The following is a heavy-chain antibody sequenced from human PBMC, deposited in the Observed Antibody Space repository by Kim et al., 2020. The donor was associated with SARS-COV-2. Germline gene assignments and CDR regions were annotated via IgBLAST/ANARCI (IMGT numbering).Heavy chain of an antibody. D-gene: IGHD3-22*01. Sequence: SETLSLTCAVYGGSFSGYYWSWIRQPPGKGLEWIGEINHSGSTNYNPSLKSRVTISVDTSKNQFSLKLSSVTAADTAVYYCARGSHYYDSSGPGNYYGMDVWGQGTTVTVSS. J-gene: IGHJ6*02. CDR1: GGSFSGYY. CDR2: INHSGST. CDR3: ARGSHYYDSSGPGNYYGMDV. V-gene: IGHV4-34*01.